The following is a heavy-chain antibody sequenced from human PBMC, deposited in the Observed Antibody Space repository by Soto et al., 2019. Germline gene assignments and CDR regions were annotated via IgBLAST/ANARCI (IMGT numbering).Heavy chain of an antibody. Sequence: SETLSLTRTVSGGSISSGGYYWSWIRQHPGKGLEWIGYIYYSGSTYYNPSLKSRVTISVDTSKNQFSLKLSSVTAADTAVYYCARDPREHYGMDVWGQGTTVTVSS. V-gene: IGHV4-31*03. CDR1: GGSISSGGYY. J-gene: IGHJ6*02. CDR2: IYYSGST. CDR3: ARDPREHYGMDV.